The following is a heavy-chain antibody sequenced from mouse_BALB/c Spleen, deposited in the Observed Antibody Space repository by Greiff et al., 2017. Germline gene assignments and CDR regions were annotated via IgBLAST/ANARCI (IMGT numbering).Heavy chain of an antibody. J-gene: IGHJ3*01. D-gene: IGHD2-1*01. Sequence: QVQLKQSGAELVKPGASVKLSCKASGYTFTSYWMHWVKQRPGQGLEWIGEINPSNGRTNYNEKFKSKATLTVDKSSSTAYMQLSSLTSEDSAVYYCALGDYGNWFAYWGQGTLVTVSA. V-gene: IGHV1S81*02. CDR1: GYTFTSYW. CDR3: ALGDYGNWFAY. CDR2: INPSNGRT.